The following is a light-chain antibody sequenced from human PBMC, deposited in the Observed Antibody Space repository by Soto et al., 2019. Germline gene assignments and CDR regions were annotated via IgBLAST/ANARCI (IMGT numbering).Light chain of an antibody. CDR3: QQVDTFPPT. CDR1: QDISSS. V-gene: IGKV1-12*01. CDR2: AAS. Sequence: DIQLTQSPSSVSASVGDRVTITCRASQDISSSLAWYQQKPGKAPNLLIYAASTLQSGVPSTFSGSGSGTDFTLTISSLQPEDFATYYCQQVDTFPPTFGGGTKVEIK. J-gene: IGKJ4*01.